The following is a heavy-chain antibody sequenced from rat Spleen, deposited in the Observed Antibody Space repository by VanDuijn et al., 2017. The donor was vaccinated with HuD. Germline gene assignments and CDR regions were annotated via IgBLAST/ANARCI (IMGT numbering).Heavy chain of an antibody. Sequence: EVQLMESGGGLVQPGRSLKLSCTASGFTFSDYYMAWVRQAPKKGLEGVASISYEGSNTYYRDSVKGRFTISRDNAKSTLYLQMDSLRSEDTATYYCTTGSHYSGYRHWFAYWGQGTLVTVSS. CDR3: TTGSHYSGYRHWFAY. V-gene: IGHV5-7*01. J-gene: IGHJ3*01. D-gene: IGHD1-2*01. CDR2: ISYEGSNT. CDR1: GFTFSDYY.